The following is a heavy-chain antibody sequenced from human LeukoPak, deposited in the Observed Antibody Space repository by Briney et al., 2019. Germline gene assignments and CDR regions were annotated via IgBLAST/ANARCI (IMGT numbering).Heavy chain of an antibody. Sequence: SETLSLTCTVSGGSISSSSYYWGWIRQPPGKGLEWIGSIYYSGSTYYNPSLKSRVTISVDTSKNQFSLKLSSVTAADTAVYYCAGTRYDFWSGYFYWGQGTLVTVSS. CDR2: IYYSGST. CDR1: GGSISSSSYY. J-gene: IGHJ4*02. V-gene: IGHV4-39*01. CDR3: AGTRYDFWSGYFY. D-gene: IGHD3-3*01.